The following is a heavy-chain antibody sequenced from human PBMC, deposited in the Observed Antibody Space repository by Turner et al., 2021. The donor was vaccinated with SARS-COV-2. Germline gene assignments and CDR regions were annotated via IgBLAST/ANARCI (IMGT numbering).Heavy chain of an antibody. J-gene: IGHJ2*01. CDR2: IHQRGMT. CDR1: GLSFTSYGFY. D-gene: IGHD2-15*01. V-gene: IGHV4-39*01. Sequence: QLLLHESGPGLVKTSETLTLTCTFTGLSFTSYGFYWGWIRKPQGKGLEWSGSIHQRGMTYSNRSLTGRVAMSVERSKSQFSQKLASATDSDTAVYYCARTSSWDALVVGSPAYWYFDLWGRGTQVIVSS. CDR3: ARTSSWDALVVGSPAYWYFDL.